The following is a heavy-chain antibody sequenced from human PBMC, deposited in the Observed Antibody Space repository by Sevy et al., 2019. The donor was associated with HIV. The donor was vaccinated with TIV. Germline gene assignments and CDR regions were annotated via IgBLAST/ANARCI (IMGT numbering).Heavy chain of an antibody. CDR1: GFTFSSYS. CDR2: ISSSSSYI. CDR3: ARDHPAALFDDY. J-gene: IGHJ4*02. V-gene: IGHV3-21*01. Sequence: GGSLRLSCAASGFTFSSYSMNWVRQAPGKGLEWVSSISSSSSYIYYADSVKGRFTISRDNAKNSLYLQMNSLRAEDTAVYYSARDHPAALFDDYWGQGTLVTVSS. D-gene: IGHD2-2*01.